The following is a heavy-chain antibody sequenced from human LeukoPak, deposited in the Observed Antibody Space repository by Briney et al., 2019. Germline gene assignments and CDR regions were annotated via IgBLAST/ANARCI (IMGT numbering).Heavy chain of an antibody. CDR3: ARARPDGASYFDY. CDR1: GFTFSSHW. D-gene: IGHD3-10*01. V-gene: IGHV3-74*01. Sequence: GGSLRLSCAASGFTFSSHWMHRVRQLPGKGLVWVSRIHRDGSSTNYADSVKGRFTISRDNAKNTLYLQVNSLRAEDTAIYYCARARPDGASYFDYWGQGILVTVSS. J-gene: IGHJ4*02. CDR2: IHRDGSST.